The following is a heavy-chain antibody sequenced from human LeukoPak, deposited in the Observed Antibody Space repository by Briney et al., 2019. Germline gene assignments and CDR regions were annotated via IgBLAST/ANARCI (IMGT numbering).Heavy chain of an antibody. V-gene: IGHV4-38-2*02. CDR3: AREATYGSGVYYYYYGMDV. J-gene: IGHJ6*04. CDR1: GYSISSGYY. D-gene: IGHD3-10*01. Sequence: PSETLSLTCAVSGYSISSGYYWGWIRQPPGKGLEWIGSIYHSGSTYYNPSLKSRVTISVDTSKNQFSLKLSSVTAADTAVYYCAREATYGSGVYYYYYGMDVWGKGTTVTVSS. CDR2: IYHSGST.